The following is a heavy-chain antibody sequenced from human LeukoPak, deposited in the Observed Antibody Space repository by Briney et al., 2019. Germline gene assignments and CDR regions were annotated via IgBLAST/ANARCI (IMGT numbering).Heavy chain of an antibody. CDR1: GFTFDDYA. D-gene: IGHD6-13*01. J-gene: IGHJ4*02. Sequence: GGXLRLSCAASGFTFDDYAMHWVRQAPGKGLEWVSLISGDGGSTYYANSVKGGFTISRDKSKNSLYLQMNSLRTEDTALYYCAKDKAGGQQLVQALLDYWGQGTLVTVSS. CDR3: AKDKAGGQQLVQALLDY. V-gene: IGHV3-43*02. CDR2: ISGDGGST.